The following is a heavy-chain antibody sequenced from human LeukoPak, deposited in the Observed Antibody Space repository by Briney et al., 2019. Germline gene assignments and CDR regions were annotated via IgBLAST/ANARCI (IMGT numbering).Heavy chain of an antibody. CDR3: ARTYYYGSGGPSSLGY. CDR2: IYYSGST. Sequence: SETLSLTCTVSGGSISSSSYYWGWIRQPPGKGLEWIGSIYYSGSTYYNPSLKSRVTISVDTSKNQFSLKLSSVTAADTAVYYCARTYYYGSGGPSSLGYWGQGTLVTVSS. J-gene: IGHJ4*02. CDR1: GGSISSSSYY. V-gene: IGHV4-39*01. D-gene: IGHD3-10*01.